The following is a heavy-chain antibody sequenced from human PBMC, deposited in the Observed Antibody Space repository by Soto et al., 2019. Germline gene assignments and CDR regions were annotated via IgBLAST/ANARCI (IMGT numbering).Heavy chain of an antibody. CDR3: ARDTDGLHY. Sequence: GGSLRLSCAASGLIFSNYKMHWVRQAPGKGLVWVSRINIDGSIIDYADSVKCRFTFSRDNAKNTLYLQMNSLRADDTAVYYCARDTDGLHYWGQGTLVTVSS. CDR2: INIDGSII. CDR1: GLIFSNYK. V-gene: IGHV3-74*01. J-gene: IGHJ4*02.